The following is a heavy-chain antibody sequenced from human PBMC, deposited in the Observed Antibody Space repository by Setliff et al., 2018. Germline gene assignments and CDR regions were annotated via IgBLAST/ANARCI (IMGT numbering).Heavy chain of an antibody. CDR2: INPNSGGT. CDR1: GYIFTDYY. CDR3: VRDTTSGWMLTN. V-gene: IGHV1-2*06. J-gene: IGHJ4*02. D-gene: IGHD6-25*01. Sequence: ASVKVSCKASGYIFTDYYMHWVRQAPGQELGWMGRINPNSGGTNYAQKFQGRFTISRDNARDSLYLQMNSLRAEDTAVYYCVRDTTSGWMLTNWGQGTLVTVSS.